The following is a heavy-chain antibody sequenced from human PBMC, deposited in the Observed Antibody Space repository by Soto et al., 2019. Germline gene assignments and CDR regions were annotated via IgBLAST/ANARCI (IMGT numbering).Heavy chain of an antibody. Sequence: EVQLVESGGGLVQPGGSLRLSCAASGFTFSSYEMNWVRQAPGKGLEWVSYISSSGSTIYYADSVKGRFTISRDNAKNSLYLQMNSLRAEDTAVYYCARTTYYYGSGTDYWGQGTLVTVSS. CDR1: GFTFSSYE. CDR3: ARTTYYYGSGTDY. D-gene: IGHD3-10*01. J-gene: IGHJ4*02. V-gene: IGHV3-48*03. CDR2: ISSSGSTI.